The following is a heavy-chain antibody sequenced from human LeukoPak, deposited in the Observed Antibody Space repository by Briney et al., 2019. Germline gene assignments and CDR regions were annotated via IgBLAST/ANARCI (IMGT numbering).Heavy chain of an antibody. CDR2: INPNSGGT. J-gene: IGHJ4*02. Sequence: ASVKVSCKASGYTFTGYCMHWVRQAPGQGLEWMGWINPNSGGTNYAQKFQGWVTMTRDTSISTAYMELSRLRSDDTAVYYCARGVDITIFGADTDYWGQGTLVTVSS. CDR1: GYTFTGYC. D-gene: IGHD3-3*01. V-gene: IGHV1-2*04. CDR3: ARGVDITIFGADTDY.